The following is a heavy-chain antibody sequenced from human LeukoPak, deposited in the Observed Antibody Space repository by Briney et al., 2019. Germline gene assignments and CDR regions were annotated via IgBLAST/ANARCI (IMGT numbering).Heavy chain of an antibody. CDR2: IKQDETEK. CDR1: GFTFSNFW. Sequence: GESLRLSCTASGFTFSNFWMGWVRQAPGKGLEWVANIKQDETEKFYLGSVKGRFTISRDSSQKILNLQMDNLRVEDTAIYYCARGSTYDFWSGDALDVWGQGTMVTVAS. V-gene: IGHV3-7*03. J-gene: IGHJ3*01. CDR3: ARGSTYDFWSGDALDV. D-gene: IGHD3-3*01.